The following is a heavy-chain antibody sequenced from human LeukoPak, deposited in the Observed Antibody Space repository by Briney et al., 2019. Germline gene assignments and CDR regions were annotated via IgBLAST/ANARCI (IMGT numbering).Heavy chain of an antibody. D-gene: IGHD7-27*01. V-gene: IGHV1-2*02. CDR1: GYTFTGYY. Sequence: GASVKVSCKASGYTFTGYYMHWVRQAPGQGLEWMGWINPNSGGTKYAQKFQDRVTMTRDTSISTAYMELRSLRSDDTAVYYCARGWGPTPSNWGQGTLVTVSS. CDR2: INPNSGGT. CDR3: ARGWGPTPSN. J-gene: IGHJ4*02.